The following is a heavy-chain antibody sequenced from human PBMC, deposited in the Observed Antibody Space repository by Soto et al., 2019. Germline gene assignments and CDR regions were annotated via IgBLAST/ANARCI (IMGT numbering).Heavy chain of an antibody. Sequence: SETLSLTCTVSGGSISSGGYYWSWIRQHPGKGLEWIGYIYYSGSTYYNPSLKSRVTISVDTSKNQFSLKLSSVTAADTAVYYCARDSGVVCSSTSCSWFDPWGQGTLVTVSS. D-gene: IGHD2-2*01. V-gene: IGHV4-31*03. CDR2: IYYSGST. CDR1: GGSISSGGYY. J-gene: IGHJ5*02. CDR3: ARDSGVVCSSTSCSWFDP.